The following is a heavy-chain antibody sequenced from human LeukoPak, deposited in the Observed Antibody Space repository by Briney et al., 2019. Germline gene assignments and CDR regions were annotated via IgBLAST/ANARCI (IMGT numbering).Heavy chain of an antibody. V-gene: IGHV3-30-3*01. Sequence: PGGSLRLSCAASGFTFSSYAMHWVRQAPGKGLEWVAVISYDGSNKYYADSVKGRFTISRDNSKNTLYLQMNSLRAEATAVYYCARYDQLSLFDYWGQGTLVTVSS. CDR3: ARYDQLSLFDY. CDR2: ISYDGSNK. D-gene: IGHD5-18*01. CDR1: GFTFSSYA. J-gene: IGHJ4*02.